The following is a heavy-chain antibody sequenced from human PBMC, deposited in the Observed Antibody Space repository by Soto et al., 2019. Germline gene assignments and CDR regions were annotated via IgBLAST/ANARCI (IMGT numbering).Heavy chain of an antibody. CDR1: GFTFSNAW. D-gene: IGHD3-10*01. J-gene: IGHJ6*02. Sequence: PGGSLRLSCAASGFTFSNAWMNWVRQAPRKGLEWVGRIKSKTDGGTTDYAAPVKGRFTISTDDSKNTLYLQMNSLKTEDTAVYYCTTWVRGVIYYYYGMDVWGQGTTVTVSS. CDR2: IKSKTDGGTT. V-gene: IGHV3-15*07. CDR3: TTWVRGVIYYYYGMDV.